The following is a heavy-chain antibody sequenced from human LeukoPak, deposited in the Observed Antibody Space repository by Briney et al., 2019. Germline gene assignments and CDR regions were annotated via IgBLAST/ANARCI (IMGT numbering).Heavy chain of an antibody. J-gene: IGHJ4*02. CDR2: IIPILGIA. V-gene: IGHV1-69*04. Sequence: SAKVSCKASGGTFSSYAISWVRQAPGQGLEWMGRIIPILGIANYAQKFQGRVTITADKSTSTAYMELSSLRSEDTAVYYCARVAYDILTGLPDDYWGQGTLVTVSS. CDR3: ARVAYDILTGLPDDY. D-gene: IGHD3-9*01. CDR1: GGTFSSYA.